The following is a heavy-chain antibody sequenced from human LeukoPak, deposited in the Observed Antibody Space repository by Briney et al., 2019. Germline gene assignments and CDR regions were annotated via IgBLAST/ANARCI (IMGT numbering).Heavy chain of an antibody. J-gene: IGHJ4*02. D-gene: IGHD5-24*01. V-gene: IGHV3-7*01. CDR1: GLIFRSYW. CDR3: ARERDGRFFDY. CDR2: INQDGSEK. Sequence: GGSLRLSCAVSGLIFRSYWMSWVRQAPGKGLEWVANINQDGSEKYFVDSVKGRFTISRDNAMNSLHLQMNTLRAEDTAVYYCARERDGRFFDYWGQGTLVTVSS.